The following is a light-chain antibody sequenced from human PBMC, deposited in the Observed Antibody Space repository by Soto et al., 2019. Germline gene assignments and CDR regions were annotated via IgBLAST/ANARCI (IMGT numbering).Light chain of an antibody. CDR2: ANS. CDR1: SSNIGAGYD. V-gene: IGLV1-40*01. CDR3: QSYENSLGGLG. Sequence: QLVLTQPPSVSGAPGQRVTISCTGSSSNIGAGYDVQWYQQLPGTAPRLLIHANSNRPSGVPDRLSGSKSGTSGSLAITGVQAEDEGDYYCQSYENSLGGLGVGGGTKLTVL. J-gene: IGLJ2*01.